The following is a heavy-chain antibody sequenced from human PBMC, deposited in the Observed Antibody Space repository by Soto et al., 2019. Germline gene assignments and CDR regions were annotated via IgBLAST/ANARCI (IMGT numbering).Heavy chain of an antibody. D-gene: IGHD6-13*01. CDR1: GFTFSNHA. V-gene: IGHV3-23*01. Sequence: PGGSLRLSCAVSGFTFSNHAMSWVRQAPGKGLEWVSAISTAVGATYYADSVKGRFTISRDDSNNTLYLQMNSLRAEDTAVYYCAKDRTAAARNFDYWGQGTPVTVSS. CDR3: AKDRTAAARNFDY. J-gene: IGHJ4*02. CDR2: ISTAVGAT.